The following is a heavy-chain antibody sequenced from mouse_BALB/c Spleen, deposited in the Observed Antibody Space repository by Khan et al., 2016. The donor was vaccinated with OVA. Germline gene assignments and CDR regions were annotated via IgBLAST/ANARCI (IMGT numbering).Heavy chain of an antibody. V-gene: IGHV5-6*01. Sequence: EVELLESGGDLVKPGGSLKLSCAASGFTFSTYGMSWVRQSPDKRLEWVATISSGGSYTYYQDHVKGRFTISRDNAKNTLYLQMSSLKSEDTASYYCARLADYYNSEGFAYWGQGTLVTVSA. CDR3: ARLADYYNSEGFAY. D-gene: IGHD1-1*01. J-gene: IGHJ3*01. CDR1: GFTFSTYG. CDR2: ISSGGSYT.